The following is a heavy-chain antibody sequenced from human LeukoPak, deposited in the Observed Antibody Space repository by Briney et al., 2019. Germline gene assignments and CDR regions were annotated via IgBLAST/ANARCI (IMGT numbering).Heavy chain of an antibody. V-gene: IGHV3-23*01. CDR3: AKCSRPGYTSGWCNWFDP. D-gene: IGHD6-19*01. CDR1: GFTFSSYA. Sequence: AGGSLRLSCAASGFTFSSYAMGWVRQAPGKGLEWVSAIYDSGDATHYADSVRGRFTISRDNSKNTLYLQMNSLRAEDTAVYYCAKCSRPGYTSGWCNWFDPWGQGTLVTVSS. CDR2: IYDSGDAT. J-gene: IGHJ5*02.